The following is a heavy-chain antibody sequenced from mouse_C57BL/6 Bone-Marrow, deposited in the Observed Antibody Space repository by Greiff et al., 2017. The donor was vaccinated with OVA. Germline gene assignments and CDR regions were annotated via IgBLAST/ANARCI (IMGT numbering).Heavy chain of an antibody. CDR3: VRHDVYWYFDV. CDR2: IRSKSNNYAT. Sequence: GGGLVPPKGSLTLSCAASGFSFNTYAMNWFLPAPGKGLEWVARIRSKSNNYATYYADSVKDRFTISRDDSESMLYLQMNNLKTEDTAMYDCVRHDVYWYFDVWGTGTTVTVSS. J-gene: IGHJ1*03. D-gene: IGHD2-3*01. V-gene: IGHV10-1*01. CDR1: GFSFNTYA.